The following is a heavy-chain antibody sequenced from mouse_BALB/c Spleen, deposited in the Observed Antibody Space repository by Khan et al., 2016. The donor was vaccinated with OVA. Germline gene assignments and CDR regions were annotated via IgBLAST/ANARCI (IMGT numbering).Heavy chain of an antibody. CDR2: IWAGGST. D-gene: IGHD1-2*01. CDR1: GFSLTSYG. CDR3: AREPPMYYYGYRTMDN. V-gene: IGHV2-9*02. J-gene: IGHJ4*01. Sequence: VQLQESGPGLVAPSQNLSITCTVSGFSLTSYGVHWVRQPPGKGLDWLGVIWAGGSTSYNSALMSRLSISKDNSKSHVFLEMSSLQTDDTAMYYCAREPPMYYYGYRTMDNWGQGTSVTVSS.